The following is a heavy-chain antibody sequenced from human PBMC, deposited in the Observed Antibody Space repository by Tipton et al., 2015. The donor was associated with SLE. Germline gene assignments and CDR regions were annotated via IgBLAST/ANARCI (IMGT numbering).Heavy chain of an antibody. CDR1: GFTFSSYA. CDR2: ISYDGSNK. V-gene: IGHV3-30-3*01. J-gene: IGHJ1*01. D-gene: IGHD6-19*01. CDR3: GRDGIAVAGTEYFQH. Sequence: SLRLSCAASGFTFSSYAMHWVRQAPGKGLEWVAVISYDGSNKYYADSVKGRFTISRDNSKNTLYLQMNSLRAEDTAVYYCGRDGIAVAGTEYFQHWGQGTLVTVSS.